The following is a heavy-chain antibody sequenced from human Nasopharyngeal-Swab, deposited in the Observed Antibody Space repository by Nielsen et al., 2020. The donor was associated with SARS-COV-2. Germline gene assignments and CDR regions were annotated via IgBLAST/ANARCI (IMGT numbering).Heavy chain of an antibody. J-gene: IGHJ4*02. CDR2: ISCSGGST. Sequence: GESLKISCASSGFTFSSYAMSWVRQAPGKGLEWVSAISCSGGSTYYADSVKGRFTISRDNSKNTLYLQMNSLRAEDTAVYYCAKASGSHYYDSSGYYGYWGQGTLVTVSS. CDR3: AKASGSHYYDSSGYYGY. D-gene: IGHD3-22*01. CDR1: GFTFSSYA. V-gene: IGHV3-23*01.